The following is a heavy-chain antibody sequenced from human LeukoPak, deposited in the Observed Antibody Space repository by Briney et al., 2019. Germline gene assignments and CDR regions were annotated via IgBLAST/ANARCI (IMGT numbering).Heavy chain of an antibody. J-gene: IGHJ6*02. CDR2: INHSGST. D-gene: IGHD6-19*01. V-gene: IGHV4-39*07. CDR1: GGSISSSSYY. Sequence: SETLSLTCTVSGGSISSSSYYWGWIRQPPGKGLEWIGEINHSGSTNYNPSLKSRVTISVDTSKNQFSLKLSSVTAADTAVYYCATRPSSGPYYYYGMDVWGQGTTVTVSS. CDR3: ATRPSSGPYYYYGMDV.